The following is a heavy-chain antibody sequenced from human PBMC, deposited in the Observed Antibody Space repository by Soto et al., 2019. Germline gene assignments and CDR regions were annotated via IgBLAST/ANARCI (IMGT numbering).Heavy chain of an antibody. Sequence: QLQLHQSGAGLLKPSETLSLTCDVSGGSFTGYYWSWIRQPPGKGLEWIGEINHSGFTNYNPSLTGRVTISLDTSQSQFSLKLKSRTAADTAFYFCARGHGRFAHWGQGTLVTVSS. J-gene: IGHJ4*02. CDR3: ARGHGRFAH. V-gene: IGHV4-34*01. CDR2: INHSGFT. CDR1: GGSFTGYY.